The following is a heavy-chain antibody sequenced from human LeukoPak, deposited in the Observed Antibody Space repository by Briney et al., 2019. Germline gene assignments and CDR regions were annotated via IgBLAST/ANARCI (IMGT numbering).Heavy chain of an antibody. Sequence: SETLSLTCTVSSGSISTYYWSWIRQPPGKRLEWIGFIHYTGSTNYNPSLKSRVTISVDTSKNQFSLKLNAVTAAYTAVYYCARSSGCRYYIDYWGQGTLVTASS. CDR1: SGSISTYY. D-gene: IGHD3-22*01. V-gene: IGHV4-59*01. CDR3: ARSSGCRYYIDY. CDR2: IHYTGST. J-gene: IGHJ4*02.